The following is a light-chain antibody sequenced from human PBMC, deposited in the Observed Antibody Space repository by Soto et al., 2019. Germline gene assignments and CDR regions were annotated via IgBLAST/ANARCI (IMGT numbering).Light chain of an antibody. V-gene: IGKV3-15*01. CDR2: DAS. J-gene: IGKJ1*01. Sequence: ETVMTQSPGTLSVSPGERATVSCTASQSVSSDLAWYQQKRGQAPRLLIYDASTRATGLPARFSGSGSGTEFTLTISSLQSEDFAVYYCQQYNNWPPTFGQGTKVDI. CDR3: QQYNNWPPT. CDR1: QSVSSD.